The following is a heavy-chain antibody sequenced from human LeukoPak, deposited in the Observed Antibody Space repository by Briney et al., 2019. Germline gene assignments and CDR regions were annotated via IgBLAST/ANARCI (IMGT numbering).Heavy chain of an antibody. Sequence: SETLSLTCTVSGGSISSSSYYWGWIRQPPGKGLEWIGSIYYSGSTYYNPSLKSRVTISVDTSKNQFSLKLSSVTAADTAVYYCARDPRLGELSLYRDYWGQGTLVTVSS. V-gene: IGHV4-39*07. D-gene: IGHD3-16*02. J-gene: IGHJ4*02. CDR2: IYYSGST. CDR1: GGSISSSSYY. CDR3: ARDPRLGELSLYRDY.